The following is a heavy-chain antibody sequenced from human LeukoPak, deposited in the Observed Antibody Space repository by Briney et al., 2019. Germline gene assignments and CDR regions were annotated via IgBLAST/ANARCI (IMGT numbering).Heavy chain of an antibody. V-gene: IGHV3-11*01. CDR1: GFTFNDYY. J-gene: IGHJ4*02. CDR2: NYSGDI. Sequence: GGSLRLSCAASGFTFNDYYMSWTRQAPGKGLEWVSTNYSGDIKYADSVKGRFTISRDNAKNSLYLQMDSLRAEDTAVYYCARGGSKTFDFWGQGTLVTVSS. CDR3: ARGGSKTFDF.